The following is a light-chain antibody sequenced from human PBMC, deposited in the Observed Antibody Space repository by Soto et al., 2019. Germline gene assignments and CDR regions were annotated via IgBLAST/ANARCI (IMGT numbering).Light chain of an antibody. Sequence: EIVMTQSPATLSVSPGERATLSCRASQSVSSNLAWYQQKPGQAPRLLIYGASTRATGIPARFSGSGSGTEFTLTISSLQSEDFAVYYGQQYNNWPRGGLTFGGGTKVEIK. CDR3: QQYNNWPRGGLT. V-gene: IGKV3-15*01. CDR2: GAS. J-gene: IGKJ4*01. CDR1: QSVSSN.